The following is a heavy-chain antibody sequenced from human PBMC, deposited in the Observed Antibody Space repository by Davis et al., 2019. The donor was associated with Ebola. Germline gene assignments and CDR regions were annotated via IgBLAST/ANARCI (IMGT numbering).Heavy chain of an antibody. V-gene: IGHV1-2*02. D-gene: IGHD5-24*01. CDR1: GYTFTGYY. CDR2: INPNSGGT. Sequence: APVQVSCKASGYTFTGYYMHWVRQAPGQGLAWMGWINPNSGGTNYAQKFQGRVTMTRDTSISTAYMELSRLRSDDTAVYYCARDGAFRDGYNSDFDYWGQGTLVTVSS. CDR3: ARDGAFRDGYNSDFDY. J-gene: IGHJ4*02.